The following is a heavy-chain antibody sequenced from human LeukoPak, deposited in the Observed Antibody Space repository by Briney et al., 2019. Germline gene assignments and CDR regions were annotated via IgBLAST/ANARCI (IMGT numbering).Heavy chain of an antibody. CDR1: GFTFSTYA. V-gene: IGHV3-30-3*01. D-gene: IGHD4-17*01. CDR3: GRDPFSYGDHTVDY. CDR2: ISYDGSNK. J-gene: IGHJ4*02. Sequence: GESLRLSCAASGFTFSTYAVHWVRQAPGKGLEWVAIISYDGSNKYYTDSVKGRFTISRDNSKNTLYLQMNSLRPEDTAVYYCGRDPFSYGDHTVDYWGQGTLVTVSS.